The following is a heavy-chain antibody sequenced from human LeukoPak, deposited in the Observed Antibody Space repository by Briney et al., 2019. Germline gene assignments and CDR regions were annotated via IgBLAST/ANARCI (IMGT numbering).Heavy chain of an antibody. CDR2: IGISSGNT. J-gene: IGHJ4*02. CDR1: GFTFSSYS. D-gene: IGHD2-2*01. CDR3: ARDTKYAFDN. V-gene: IGHV3-48*01. Sequence: GGPLRLSCAASGFTFSSYSMNWVRQAPGKGLEWISYIGISSGNTKYADSVHGRFTISGDKAKNSMYLQMNSLRVEDTAVYYCARDTKYAFDNWGQGTLVTVSS.